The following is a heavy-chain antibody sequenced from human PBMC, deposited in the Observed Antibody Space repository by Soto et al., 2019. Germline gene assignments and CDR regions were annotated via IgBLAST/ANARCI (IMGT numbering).Heavy chain of an antibody. V-gene: IGHV4-4*07. CDR3: ARNTNYGSGAGRYYFDY. CDR1: GTSVSNYY. Sequence: SETLSLTCSVSGTSVSNYYWSWIRQPAGKGLEHIGRIYTSGSTSYNPSLKSRVTMSMDTSQTQIYLNLTSVTAADTAVYYCARNTNYGSGAGRYYFDYWGQGTLVTVSS. CDR2: IYTSGST. D-gene: IGHD3-10*01. J-gene: IGHJ4*02.